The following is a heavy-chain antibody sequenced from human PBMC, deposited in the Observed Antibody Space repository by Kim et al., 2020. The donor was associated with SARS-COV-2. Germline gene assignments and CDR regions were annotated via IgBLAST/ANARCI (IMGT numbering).Heavy chain of an antibody. CDR2: SDGSST. V-gene: IGHV3-74*01. Sequence: SDGSSTNYADSVKGRFTISRDNAKNTLYLQMNSLRAEDTAVYYCAGGFDYWGQGTLVTVSS. J-gene: IGHJ4*02. D-gene: IGHD3-16*01. CDR3: AGGFDY.